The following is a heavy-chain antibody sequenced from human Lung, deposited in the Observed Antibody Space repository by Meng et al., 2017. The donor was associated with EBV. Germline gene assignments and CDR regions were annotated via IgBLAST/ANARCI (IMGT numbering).Heavy chain of an antibody. Sequence: QGQLVRSGAEGKKPGASVKVSCTASGYSLTAYYIHWVRRAPGQGLEWMGRIIPILGIANYAQKFQGRVTITADKSTSTAYMELSSLRSEDTAVYYCASSIFGVVIISPLGYWGQGTLVTVSS. V-gene: IGHV1-69*04. D-gene: IGHD3-3*01. CDR2: IIPILGIA. J-gene: IGHJ4*02. CDR1: GYSLTAYY. CDR3: ASSIFGVVIISPLGY.